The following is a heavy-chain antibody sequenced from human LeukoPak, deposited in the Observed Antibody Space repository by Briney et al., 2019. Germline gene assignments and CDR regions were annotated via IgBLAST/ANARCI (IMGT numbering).Heavy chain of an antibody. J-gene: IGHJ4*02. CDR1: GFTFSSYS. Sequence: GGSLRLSCAASGFTFSSYSMNWVRQAPGKGLEWVSSISSSSSYIYYAGSVKGRFTISRDNAKNSLYLQMNSLRAEDTAVYYCARDLSQTYYYDSSGYSFDYWGQGTLVTVSS. D-gene: IGHD3-22*01. CDR2: ISSSSSYI. CDR3: ARDLSQTYYYDSSGYSFDY. V-gene: IGHV3-21*01.